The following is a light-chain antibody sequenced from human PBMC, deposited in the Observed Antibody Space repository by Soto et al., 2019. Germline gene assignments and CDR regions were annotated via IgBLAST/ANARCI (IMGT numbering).Light chain of an antibody. Sequence: QSVLTQPASVSGSPGQSITISCTGTSSDVGGYNYVSWYQQHPGEAHKLLIYDVSNRPSGVSNRFSGSKSGNTASLTISGLQAEDEADYYCSSYRSSSTVYVFGTGTKVTVL. J-gene: IGLJ1*01. CDR1: SSDVGGYNY. CDR2: DVS. CDR3: SSYRSSSTVYV. V-gene: IGLV2-14*01.